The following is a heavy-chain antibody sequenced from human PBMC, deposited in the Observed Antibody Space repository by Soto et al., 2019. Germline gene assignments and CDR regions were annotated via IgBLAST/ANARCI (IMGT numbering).Heavy chain of an antibody. J-gene: IGHJ4*02. D-gene: IGHD3-22*01. CDR3: AKEPVDSSGYPYFDY. V-gene: IGHV3-23*01. Sequence: DVQLLESGGGLEQPGGSLRLSCAASGFTFFSYAMSWVRQAPGKGLEWVSGISDSGGSTYYADSVKGRFSISRDNSKNTLYLQLNSLRAEDTAVYYCAKEPVDSSGYPYFDYWGQGTLVTVSS. CDR2: ISDSGGST. CDR1: GFTFFSYA.